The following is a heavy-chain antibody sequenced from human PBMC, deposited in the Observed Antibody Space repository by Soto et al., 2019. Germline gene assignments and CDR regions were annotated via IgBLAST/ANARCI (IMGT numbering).Heavy chain of an antibody. CDR2: MNPNSGNT. J-gene: IGHJ5*02. D-gene: IGHD5-12*01. Sequence: ASVKVSCKASGYTFTSYDINWVLQATGQGLEWMGWMNPNSGNTGYAQKFQGRVTMTRNTSISTAYMELSSLRSEDTAVYYCAREGIPGYDPTYWFDPWGQGTLVTVSS. CDR1: GYTFTSYD. CDR3: AREGIPGYDPTYWFDP. V-gene: IGHV1-8*01.